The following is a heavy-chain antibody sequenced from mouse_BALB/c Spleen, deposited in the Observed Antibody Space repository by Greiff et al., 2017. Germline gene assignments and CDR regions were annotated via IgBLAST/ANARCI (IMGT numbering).Heavy chain of an antibody. V-gene: IGHV5-15*02. D-gene: IGHD1-1*01. Sequence: EVMLVESGGGLVQPGGSRKLSCAASGFTFSDYGMAWVRQAPGKGPEWVAFISNLAYSIYYADTVTGRFTISRENAKNTLYLEMSSLRSEDTAMYYCARGYYGSSYFDYWGQGTTLTVSS. CDR2: ISNLAYSI. CDR3: ARGYYGSSYFDY. J-gene: IGHJ2*01. CDR1: GFTFSDYG.